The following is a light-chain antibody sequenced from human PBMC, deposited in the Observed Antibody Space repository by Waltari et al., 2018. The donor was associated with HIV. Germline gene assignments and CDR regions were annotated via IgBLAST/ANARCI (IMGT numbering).Light chain of an antibody. CDR2: DVS. CDR1: SSDVRSYNR. CDR3: SLYTSTNTYV. V-gene: IGLV2-18*01. Sequence: QSALTQPPSVSGSPGQSVTISCTGTSSDVRSYNRFPWYRQPPGAAPKLMIFDVSHRPSGVPDRFSGSKSGNTASLTISGLQAEDEATYYCSLYTSTNTYVFGTGTEVTVL. J-gene: IGLJ1*01.